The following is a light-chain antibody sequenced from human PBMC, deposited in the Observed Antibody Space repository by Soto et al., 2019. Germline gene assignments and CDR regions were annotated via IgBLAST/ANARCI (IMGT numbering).Light chain of an antibody. J-gene: IGLJ2*01. CDR2: SNN. CDR1: SSNIGSNT. CDR3: AAWDDSLNGVV. V-gene: IGLV1-44*01. Sequence: QSVLTQPPSASGTPGQRVTISCSGSSSNIGSNTVSWYQQLPGTAPKLLIDSNNQRPSGVHDRFSGSKSGTSASLAISGLQSEAEAVYYCAAWDDSLNGVVFGGGTKLTVL.